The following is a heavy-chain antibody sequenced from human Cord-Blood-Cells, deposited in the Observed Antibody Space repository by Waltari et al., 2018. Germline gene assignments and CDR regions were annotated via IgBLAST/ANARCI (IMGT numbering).Heavy chain of an antibody. CDR1: GGSFSRYA. D-gene: IGHD2-2*01. V-gene: IGHV1-69*01. J-gene: IGHJ3*02. CDR2: IIPSFGTA. Sequence: QVQLVQSAAEAKTPGSSVNVSCKGSGGSFSRYAITWVRPASGQGVECMGGIIPSFGTANDAQKVQGRVTITADESTSTAYMELSSLRSEDTAVYYCARDPGVYCSSTSCYDAFDIWGQGTMVTVSS. CDR3: ARDPGVYCSSTSCYDAFDI.